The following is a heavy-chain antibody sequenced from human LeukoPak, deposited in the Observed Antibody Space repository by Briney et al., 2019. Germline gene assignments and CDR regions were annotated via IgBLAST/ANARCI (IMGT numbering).Heavy chain of an antibody. J-gene: IGHJ4*02. CDR3: ARDSGYSGYSDY. CDR1: GFTFSSYS. Sequence: GGSLRLSCAASGFTFSSYSMNWVRQAPGKGLEWVSYISSSSSYTDYADSVKGRFTISRDNAKNSLNLQMNSLRAEDTAVYYCARDSGYSGYSDYWGQGTLVTVSS. D-gene: IGHD5-12*01. CDR2: ISSSSSYT. V-gene: IGHV3-21*05.